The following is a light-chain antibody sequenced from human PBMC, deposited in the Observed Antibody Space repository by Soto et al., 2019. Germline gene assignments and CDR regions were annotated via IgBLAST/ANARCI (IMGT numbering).Light chain of an antibody. CDR2: DAS. CDR3: QQRSNWPPDKYT. CDR1: QSVSSY. V-gene: IGKV3-11*01. Sequence: EIVLTQSPATLSLSPGERATLSCRASQSVSSYLAWYQQKPGQAPRLLIYDASNRATGIPARFSGSGSGTDFTLTISSLEPEDFAVYYCQQRSNWPPDKYTFGKGTKLEI. J-gene: IGKJ2*01.